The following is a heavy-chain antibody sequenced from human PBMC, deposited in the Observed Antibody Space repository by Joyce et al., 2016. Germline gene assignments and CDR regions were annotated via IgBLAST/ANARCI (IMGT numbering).Heavy chain of an antibody. CDR1: GDSFTTGGYA. CDR2: IYHSGNT. Sequence: QLLLQESGPGLVKTSQTLSLTCAVSGDSFTTGGYAWDWIRQPPGKGLEWIGDIYHSGNTHCTPSLQSRVTISLDRSKSQFSLKLSSVTAADTAVYYCARAPRGPGYFDSWGQGTLVTVSS. CDR3: ARAPRGPGYFDS. D-gene: IGHD3-10*01. V-gene: IGHV4-30-2*01. J-gene: IGHJ4*02.